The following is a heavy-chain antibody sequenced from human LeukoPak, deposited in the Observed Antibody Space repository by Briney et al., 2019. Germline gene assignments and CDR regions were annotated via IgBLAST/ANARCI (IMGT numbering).Heavy chain of an antibody. Sequence: GGSLRLSCAASGFTLSSYSMNWVRQAPGKGLEWVSSISSSSGYIYYADSVKGRFTISRDNAKNSLYLQMNSLRAEDTAVYYCARDPKGPDDYVPDYWGQGTLVTVSS. CDR2: ISSSSGYI. D-gene: IGHD4-17*01. V-gene: IGHV3-21*01. CDR1: GFTLSSYS. CDR3: ARDPKGPDDYVPDY. J-gene: IGHJ4*02.